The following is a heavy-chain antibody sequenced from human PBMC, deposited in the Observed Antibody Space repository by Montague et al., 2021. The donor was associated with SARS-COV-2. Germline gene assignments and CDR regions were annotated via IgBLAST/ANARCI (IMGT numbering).Heavy chain of an antibody. CDR1: GGSISSYY. J-gene: IGHJ4*02. CDR2: ISYSGST. CDR3: ARKGSGRSDLAY. D-gene: IGHD1-26*01. V-gene: IGHV4-59*01. Sequence: SETLSLTCTVSGGSISSYYWSWIRQPPGRGLLWIGYISYSGSTNYNPSPKSRVTISVDTSKNHFTLRLSSVTAADTAIYYCARKGSGRSDLAYWGQGTLVTVSS.